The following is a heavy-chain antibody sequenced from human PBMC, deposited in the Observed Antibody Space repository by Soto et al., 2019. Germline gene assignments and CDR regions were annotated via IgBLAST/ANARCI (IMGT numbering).Heavy chain of an antibody. CDR2: INAGNGNT. D-gene: IGHD3-10*01. J-gene: IGHJ5*02. CDR3: ARDNLWFGSPGRFDP. CDR1: GYTFTSYA. Sequence: ASVKVSCKASGYTFTSYAMHWVRQAPGQRLEWMGWINAGNGNTKYSQKFQGRVTITRDTSASTAYMELSSLRSEDTAVYYCARDNLWFGSPGRFDPWGQGTLVTVSS. V-gene: IGHV1-3*01.